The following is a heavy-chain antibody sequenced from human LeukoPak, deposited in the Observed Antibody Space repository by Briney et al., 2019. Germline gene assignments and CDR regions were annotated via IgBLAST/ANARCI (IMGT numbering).Heavy chain of an antibody. CDR2: IYYSGST. Sequence: SETLSLTCTVSGGSISSYYWSWIRQPPGKGVEWIGYIYYSGSTNYNPSLKSRVTISVDTSKNQFSLKLSSVTAADTAVYYCARETSYYGSGSYYRVNWFDPWGQGTLVTVSS. V-gene: IGHV4-59*01. D-gene: IGHD3-10*01. J-gene: IGHJ5*02. CDR3: ARETSYYGSGSYYRVNWFDP. CDR1: GGSISSYY.